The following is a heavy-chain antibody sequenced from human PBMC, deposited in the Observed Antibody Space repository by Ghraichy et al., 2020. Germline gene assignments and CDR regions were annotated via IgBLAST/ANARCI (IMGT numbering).Heavy chain of an antibody. Sequence: SGPTLVKPTQTLTLTCTFSGFSLSTSGVGVGWIRQPPGKALEWLALIYWDDDKRYSPSLKSRLTITKDTSKNQVVLTMTNMDPVDTATYYCAHSGGVVPPKSNPGLRFLEWLSISAFDYWGQGTLVTVSS. D-gene: IGHD3-3*01. J-gene: IGHJ4*02. CDR2: IYWDDDK. V-gene: IGHV2-5*02. CDR3: AHSGGVVPPKSNPGLRFLEWLSISAFDY. CDR1: GFSLSTSGVG.